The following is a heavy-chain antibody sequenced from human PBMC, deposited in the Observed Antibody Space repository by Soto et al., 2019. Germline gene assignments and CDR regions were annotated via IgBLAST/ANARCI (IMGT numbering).Heavy chain of an antibody. CDR3: ARVGRGWFFYDY. CDR2: VSNDGGFT. V-gene: IGHV3-74*01. D-gene: IGHD6-19*01. Sequence: LRLPCVASGFTFGDYCVHRVRQAPGKELVWVSRVSNDGGFTIYADSVKGRFTISRDNAKNTVYLQMNSLRAEDTAVYYCARVGRGWFFYDYWGQGNLVTVSS. CDR1: GFTFGDYC. J-gene: IGHJ4*02.